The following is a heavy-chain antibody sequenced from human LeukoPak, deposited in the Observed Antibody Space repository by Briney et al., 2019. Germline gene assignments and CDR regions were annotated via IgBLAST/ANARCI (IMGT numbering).Heavy chain of an antibody. Sequence: PGRSLRLSCAASGFTFSSYGMHWVRQAPGKGLEWVAVISYDGSNKYYADSVKGRFTISRDNSKNTLYLQMNSLRAEDTAVYYCARDQVGDWTTDYWGQGTLVTVSS. V-gene: IGHV3-30*03. D-gene: IGHD2-21*02. CDR2: ISYDGSNK. J-gene: IGHJ4*02. CDR3: ARDQVGDWTTDY. CDR1: GFTFSSYG.